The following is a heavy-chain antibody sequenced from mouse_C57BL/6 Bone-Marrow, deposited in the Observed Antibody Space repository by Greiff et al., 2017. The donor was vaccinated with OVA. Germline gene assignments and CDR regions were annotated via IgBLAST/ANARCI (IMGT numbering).Heavy chain of an antibody. CDR2: INPNYGTT. J-gene: IGHJ4*01. Sequence: EVKLMESGPELVKPGASVKISCKASGYSFTDYNMNWVKQSNGKSLEWIGVINPNYGTTSYNQKFKGKATLTVDQSSSTAYMQLNSLTSEDSAVYYCARRDSNRYYYAMDYWGQGTSVTVSS. CDR3: ARRDSNRYYYAMDY. CDR1: GYSFTDYN. V-gene: IGHV1-39*01. D-gene: IGHD2-5*01.